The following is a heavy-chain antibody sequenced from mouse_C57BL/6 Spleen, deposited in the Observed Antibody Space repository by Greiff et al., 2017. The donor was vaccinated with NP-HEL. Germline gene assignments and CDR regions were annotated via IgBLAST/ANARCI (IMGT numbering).Heavy chain of an antibody. J-gene: IGHJ1*03. V-gene: IGHV1-53*01. CDR3: ARGRYGNDWYFDV. D-gene: IGHD2-10*02. CDR2: INPSNGGT. Sequence: VQLQQSGTELVKPGASVKLSCKASGYTFTSYWMHWVKQRPGQGLEWIGNINPSNGGTNYNEKFKSKATLTVDKSSSTAYMQLSSLTSEDSAVYYCARGRYGNDWYFDVWGTGTTVTVSS. CDR1: GYTFTSYW.